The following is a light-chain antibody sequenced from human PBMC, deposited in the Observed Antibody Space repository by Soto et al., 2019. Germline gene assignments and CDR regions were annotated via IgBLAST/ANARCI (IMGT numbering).Light chain of an antibody. CDR1: SSNIGNNR. Sequence: QSVLTQPPSVSAAPGQTVTISCSGSSSNIGNNRVSWYQQLPGTAPELLIYDNIKRPSGIPDRFSGSKSGTSATLGITGLQTGDEADYYCGTWDSSLSAYVFGTGTKVTVL. CDR2: DNI. CDR3: GTWDSSLSAYV. V-gene: IGLV1-51*01. J-gene: IGLJ1*01.